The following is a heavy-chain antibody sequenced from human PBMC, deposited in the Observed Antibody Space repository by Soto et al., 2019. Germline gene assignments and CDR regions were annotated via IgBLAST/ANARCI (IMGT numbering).Heavy chain of an antibody. Sequence: GGSLRLSCAASGFTFSSYSMNWVRQAPGKGLEWVSYISSSSSTIYYADSVKGRFTISRDNAKNSLYLQMNSLRDEDTAVYYCARGECSGGSCYFPFDYWGQGTLVTVSS. V-gene: IGHV3-48*02. CDR2: ISSSSSTI. J-gene: IGHJ4*02. CDR3: ARGECSGGSCYFPFDY. CDR1: GFTFSSYS. D-gene: IGHD2-15*01.